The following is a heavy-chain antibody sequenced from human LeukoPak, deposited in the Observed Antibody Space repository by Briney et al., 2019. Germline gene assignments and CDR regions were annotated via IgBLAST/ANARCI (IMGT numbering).Heavy chain of an antibody. V-gene: IGHV7-4-1*02. D-gene: IGHD1-14*01. CDR1: GYTLTTYP. J-gene: IGHJ4*02. CDR2: INTNTGNP. CDR3: ANQYFDF. Sequence: ASVKVSCKTSGYTLTTYPINWLRQAPGQGLEWMGWINTNTGNPTYAQDFIGRFVFSLDTSVSTAYLQISGLKAEDTAVYCANQYFDFWGQGTLVTVSS.